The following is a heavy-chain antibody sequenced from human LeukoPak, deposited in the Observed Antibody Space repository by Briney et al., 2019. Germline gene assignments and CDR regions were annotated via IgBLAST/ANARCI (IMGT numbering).Heavy chain of an antibody. V-gene: IGHV3-53*01. CDR1: GFTVSSNS. CDR3: AKASGSYHHDAFDI. Sequence: GGSLRLSCTVSGFTVSSNSMSWVRQAPGKGLEWVSFIYSDNTHYSDSVKGRFTISRDNSKNTLYLQMNSLRAEDTAVYYCAKASGSYHHDAFDIWGQGTMVTVSS. J-gene: IGHJ3*02. CDR2: IYSDNT. D-gene: IGHD1-26*01.